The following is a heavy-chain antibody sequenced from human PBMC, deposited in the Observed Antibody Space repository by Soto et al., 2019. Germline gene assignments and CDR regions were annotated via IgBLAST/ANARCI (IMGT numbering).Heavy chain of an antibody. CDR1: GFTFSSYG. V-gene: IGHV3-33*01. D-gene: IGHD6-13*01. CDR3: ARDLQNIAAAGINWFDP. CDR2: IWYDGSNK. Sequence: PGGSLRLSCAASGFTFSSYGMHWVRQAPGKGLEWVAVIWYDGSNKYYADSVKGRFAISRDNSKNTLYLQMNSLRAEDTAVYYCARDLQNIAAAGINWFDPWGQGTLVTVSS. J-gene: IGHJ5*02.